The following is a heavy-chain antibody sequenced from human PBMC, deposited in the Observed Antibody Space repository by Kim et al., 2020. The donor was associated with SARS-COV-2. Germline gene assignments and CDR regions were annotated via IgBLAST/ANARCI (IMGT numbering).Heavy chain of an antibody. Sequence: NTDLKSRVTISVDTSKNQFSLRLRSVTAADTAVYYCASSLYSSGWYYFDYWGQGTLVTVSS. D-gene: IGHD6-19*01. J-gene: IGHJ4*02. CDR3: ASSLYSSGWYYFDY. V-gene: IGHV4-59*01.